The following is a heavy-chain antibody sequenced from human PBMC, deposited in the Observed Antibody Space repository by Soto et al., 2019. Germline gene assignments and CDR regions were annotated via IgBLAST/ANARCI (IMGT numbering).Heavy chain of an antibody. CDR1: GGTFSSYA. V-gene: IGHV1-69*13. D-gene: IGHD3-22*01. CDR2: IIPIFGTA. Sequence: GASVKVSCKASGGTFSSYAISWVRQAPGQGLEWMGGIIPIFGTANYAQKFQGRVTITADESTSTAYMELSSLRSEDTAVYYCARESYFYDSSGYYPGFDAFDIWGQGTMVTVSS. CDR3: ARESYFYDSSGYYPGFDAFDI. J-gene: IGHJ3*02.